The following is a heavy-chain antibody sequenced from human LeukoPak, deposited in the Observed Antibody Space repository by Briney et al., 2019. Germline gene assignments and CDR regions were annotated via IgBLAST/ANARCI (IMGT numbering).Heavy chain of an antibody. D-gene: IGHD3-22*01. CDR2: INPSDGST. Sequence: ASVKVSCKASGYTFTSYYMHWVRQAPGQGLEWMGIINPSDGSTTYAQKFQGRVTMTRDTSTSTAYMELSSLRSEDTAAYYCATDGRSYDSSAYYYFDYWGQGTLVTVSS. J-gene: IGHJ4*02. CDR1: GYTFTSYY. V-gene: IGHV1-46*01. CDR3: ATDGRSYDSSAYYYFDY.